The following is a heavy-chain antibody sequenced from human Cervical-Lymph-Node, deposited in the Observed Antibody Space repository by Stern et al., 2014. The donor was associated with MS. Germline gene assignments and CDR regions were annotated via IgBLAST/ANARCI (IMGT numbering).Heavy chain of an antibody. CDR2: IYPGDSDT. V-gene: IGHV5-51*01. J-gene: IGHJ4*02. CDR1: GYRFTNYW. CDR3: ARHCSRRDGYMACFDF. Sequence: EVQLVQSGAEVKKPGESLKISCKGSGYRFTNYWIGWVRQMPGKGLEGMGIIYPGDSDTRYSPSFQGQVTISADKSNSTAYLQWSSLKASDTAMYYCARHCSRRDGYMACFDFWGQGNLVTVSS. D-gene: IGHD5-24*01.